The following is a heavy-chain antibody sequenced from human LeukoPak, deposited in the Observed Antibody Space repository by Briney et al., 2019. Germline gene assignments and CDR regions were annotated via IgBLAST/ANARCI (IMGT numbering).Heavy chain of an antibody. D-gene: IGHD3-10*01. V-gene: IGHV5-51*01. J-gene: IGHJ4*02. CDR1: GYSISSYC. CDR3: ARRRYGWGLYYFVS. Sequence: GESLKIFCRGSGYSISSYCIGLLRQMPGKGLEWMGIIYPGDSDTRYSPSFQGQVTISADKSASTACLQWSSLKASDTAMYYCARRRYGWGLYYFVSCGQGTLVTVSS. CDR2: IYPGDSDT.